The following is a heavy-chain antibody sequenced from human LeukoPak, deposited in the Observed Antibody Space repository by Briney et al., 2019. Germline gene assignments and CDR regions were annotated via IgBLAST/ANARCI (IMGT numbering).Heavy chain of an antibody. CDR3: ARAPRYYYGSGSWAPFDP. D-gene: IGHD3-10*01. CDR2: INHSGST. V-gene: IGHV4-34*01. CDR1: GGSFSGYY. J-gene: IGHJ5*02. Sequence: SETLSLTCAVYGGSFSGYYWSWIRQPPGKGLEWIGEINHSGSTNYNPSLKSRVTISIDTSKNQFSLKLGSVTAADTAVYYCARAPRYYYGSGSWAPFDPWGQGTLVTVSS.